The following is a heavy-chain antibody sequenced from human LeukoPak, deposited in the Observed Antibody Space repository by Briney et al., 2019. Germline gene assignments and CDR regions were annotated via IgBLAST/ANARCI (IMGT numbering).Heavy chain of an antibody. CDR2: ISWDGTGT. CDR3: AKDIFNAHSSGYYGPLFDD. Sequence: PGGSLRLSCAASGFTFSSYSMNWVRQAPGKGLEWVSLISWDGTGTYYADSVKGRFTISRDNSKHSLYLQMNSLRTEDTALYYCAKDIFNAHSSGYYGPLFDDWGQGTLVTVSS. J-gene: IGHJ4*02. CDR1: GFTFSSYS. D-gene: IGHD3-22*01. V-gene: IGHV3-43*01.